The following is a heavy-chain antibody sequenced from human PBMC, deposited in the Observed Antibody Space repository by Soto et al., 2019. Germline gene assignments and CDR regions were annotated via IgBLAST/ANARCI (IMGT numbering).Heavy chain of an antibody. V-gene: IGHV1-69*13. Sequence: SVKVSCKASGGTFSSYAISWVRQAPGQGLEWMGGIIPIFGTTNYAQKFQGRVTITADESTSTAYMELSSLRSEDTAVYYCARIDIVVVVAADYYYYYGMDVWGQGTTVTVSS. CDR1: GGTFSSYA. CDR3: ARIDIVVVVAADYYYYYGMDV. CDR2: IIPIFGTT. J-gene: IGHJ6*02. D-gene: IGHD2-15*01.